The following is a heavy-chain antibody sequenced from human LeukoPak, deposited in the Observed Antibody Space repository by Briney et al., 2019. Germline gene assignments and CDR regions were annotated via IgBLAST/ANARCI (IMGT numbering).Heavy chain of an antibody. D-gene: IGHD1-14*01. CDR2: INHSGST. CDR3: ARTGLDY. J-gene: IGHJ4*02. CDR1: GGSFSGYY. V-gene: IGHV4-34*01. Sequence: SETLSLTCAVYGGSFSGYYWSWIRQPPGKGLEWIGEINHSGSTNYNPSLKSRVTISVDTSKNQFSLKLSPVTAADTAVYYCARTGLDYWGQGTLVTVSS.